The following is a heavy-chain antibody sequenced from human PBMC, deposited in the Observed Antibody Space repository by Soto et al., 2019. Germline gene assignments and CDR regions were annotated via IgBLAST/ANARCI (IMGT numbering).Heavy chain of an antibody. CDR3: TRRSEYDSGGYYYAYDY. J-gene: IGHJ4*02. Sequence: EVQVVESGGGLVQPGGSLTLSCAASGFTFSDSAMHWVRQASGKGLEWLGRIRSKANNFATAYAASVKGRFTISRDDAKNTVYLQMNRLNSEDTAVYYCTRRSEYDSGGYYYAYDYWGQGTRVTVSS. CDR2: IRSKANNFAT. D-gene: IGHD3-22*01. V-gene: IGHV3-73*02. CDR1: GFTFSDSA.